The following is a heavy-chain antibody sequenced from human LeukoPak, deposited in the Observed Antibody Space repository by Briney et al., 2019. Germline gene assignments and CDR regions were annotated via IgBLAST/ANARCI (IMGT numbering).Heavy chain of an antibody. J-gene: IGHJ3*02. CDR2: INHSGST. Sequence: PSETLSLTCAVYGGSFSGYYWSWIRQPPGKGLEWIGEINHSGSTNYNPSLKRRVTISVDTSKNQLSLKLSSVTAADTAVYYCARGGYYDFWSGYYPHDAFDIWGQGTMVTVSS. CDR3: ARGGYYDFWSGYYPHDAFDI. D-gene: IGHD3-3*01. CDR1: GGSFSGYY. V-gene: IGHV4-34*01.